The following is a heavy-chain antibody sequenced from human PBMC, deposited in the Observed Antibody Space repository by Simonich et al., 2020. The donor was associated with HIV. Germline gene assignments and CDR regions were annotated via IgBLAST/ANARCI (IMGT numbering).Heavy chain of an antibody. V-gene: IGHV3-21*01. CDR1: GFTFSSFS. D-gene: IGHD3-22*01. CDR3: ARGRNFYDSVGSRRNHHYYYMDV. J-gene: IGHJ6*03. CDR2: ISSSRSYI. Sequence: GVSLRLSCAASGFTFSSFSMNWVRQAPGKGVEWVSFISSSRSYIYYADSVEGRFTISRDNAKDSLYLQMNSLRAEDTAVYCARGRNFYDSVGSRRNHHYYYMDVWGKGTTVTVSS.